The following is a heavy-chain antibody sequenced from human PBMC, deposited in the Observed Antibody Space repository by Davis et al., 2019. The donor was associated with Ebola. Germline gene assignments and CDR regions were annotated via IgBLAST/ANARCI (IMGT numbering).Heavy chain of an antibody. J-gene: IGHJ4*02. CDR2: ISSSSTTK. D-gene: IGHD2-15*01. Sequence: GGSLRLSCAASGFTFSSYSMNWVRQAPGRGLEWVSYISSSSTTKYYADSVKGRFTISRDNAKNSLYLQMNSLRAEDTAVYYCAREGGCSGGSCYYFDYWGQGTLVTVSS. CDR1: GFTFSSYS. V-gene: IGHV3-48*01. CDR3: AREGGCSGGSCYYFDY.